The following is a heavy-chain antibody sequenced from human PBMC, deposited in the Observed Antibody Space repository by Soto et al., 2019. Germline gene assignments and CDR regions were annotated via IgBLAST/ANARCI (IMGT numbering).Heavy chain of an antibody. Sequence: PGGSLRLSCAASGFTFSTYAMSWVRQAPGKGLEWVSTISSSGGSTHYADSVKGRFTISRDNSKNTLYLQMNSLRADDTAVYYCAKGSSASRPYYFDYWGQGTLVTVSS. CDR2: ISSSGGST. CDR1: GFTFSTYA. V-gene: IGHV3-23*01. D-gene: IGHD3-22*01. J-gene: IGHJ4*02. CDR3: AKGSSASRPYYFDY.